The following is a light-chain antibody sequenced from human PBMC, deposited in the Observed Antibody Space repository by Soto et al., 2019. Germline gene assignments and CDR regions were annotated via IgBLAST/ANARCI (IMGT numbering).Light chain of an antibody. CDR3: AAWDASLNGVV. CDR2: DN. V-gene: IGLV1-44*01. CDR1: SSNIGSNP. Sequence: QSVLTQPPSASGTPGLRVTFSCSGSSSNIGSNPVSWYQLLPGTAPKLLIYDNERPSGVPDRFSGSKSGTSASLAINGLQSDDEADYYCAAWDASLNGVVFGGGTQLTVL. J-gene: IGLJ2*01.